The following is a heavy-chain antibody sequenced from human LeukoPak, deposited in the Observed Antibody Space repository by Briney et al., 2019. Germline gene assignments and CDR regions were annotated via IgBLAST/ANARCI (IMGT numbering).Heavy chain of an antibody. CDR2: TNCKHGGT. D-gene: IGHD6-19*01. V-gene: IGHV1-2*02. Sequence: PSVNVSCEASRYRFNDYYMHWVRQAPGQGHEWMGWTNCKHGGTTPTQHFKGKAPMSKDTSISTASLELHTLPSHDQAVYYCARDGDVSGERVFDYWGQGTLVTVSS. CDR3: ARDGDVSGERVFDY. J-gene: IGHJ4*02. CDR1: RYRFNDYY.